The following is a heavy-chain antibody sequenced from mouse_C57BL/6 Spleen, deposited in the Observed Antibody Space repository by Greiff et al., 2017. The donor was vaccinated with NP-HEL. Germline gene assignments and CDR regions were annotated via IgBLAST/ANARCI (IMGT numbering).Heavy chain of an antibody. J-gene: IGHJ1*03. CDR3: ARDRGDGYSWYFDV. D-gene: IGHD2-3*01. CDR1: GFTFSSYA. Sequence: EVHLVESGGGLVKPGGSLKLSCAASGFTFSSYAMSWVRQTPEKRLEWVATISDGGSYTYYPDNVKGRFTISRDNAKNNLYLQMSHLKAEDTAMYYCARDRGDGYSWYFDVWGTRTTVTVSS. CDR2: ISDGGSYT. V-gene: IGHV5-4*01.